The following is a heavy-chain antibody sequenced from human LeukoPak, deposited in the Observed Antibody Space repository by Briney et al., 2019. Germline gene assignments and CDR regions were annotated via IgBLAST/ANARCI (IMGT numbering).Heavy chain of an antibody. CDR3: ARRASCSSTSCYARGYYYYGMDV. V-gene: IGHV4-34*01. Sequence: PSETVSLTCAVYGGSFSGYYWSWVRQPPGKGLEGMGEINHSGSTNYNPSLTSRGTISVDPSKNQFSLKLSSVTAAATAVYYCARRASCSSTSCYARGYYYYGMDVWGKGTPVTVSS. J-gene: IGHJ6*04. CDR1: GGSFSGYY. D-gene: IGHD2-2*01. CDR2: INHSGST.